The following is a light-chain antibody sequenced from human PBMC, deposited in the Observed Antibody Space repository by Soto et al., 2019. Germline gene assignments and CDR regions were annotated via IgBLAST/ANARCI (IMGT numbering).Light chain of an antibody. V-gene: IGLV2-14*01. Sequence: SDLTRAAYGSRVPGGWITITNTGTSSDVGAYNYVSWYQQHPGKAPKLMIYDVNNRPSGVSNRFSGSKSGSTASLTISGLQAEDEADYYCSSYTSSSTLYVFGTGTKVTVL. CDR2: DVN. J-gene: IGLJ1*01. CDR3: SSYTSSSTLYV. CDR1: SSDVGAYNY.